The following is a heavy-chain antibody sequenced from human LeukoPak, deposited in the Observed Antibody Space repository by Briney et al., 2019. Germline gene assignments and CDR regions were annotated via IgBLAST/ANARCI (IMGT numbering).Heavy chain of an antibody. V-gene: IGHV4-39*01. CDR3: ARQKRVVAPFDY. J-gene: IGHJ4*02. D-gene: IGHD2-15*01. Sequence: SETLSLTCTVSGGSISSSSYYWGWIRQPPGKGLEWIGSIYYSGSTYYNPSLKSRVTISVDTSKNQFSLKLSSVTAADTAVYYCARQKRVVAPFDYWGQGTLVTVSS. CDR1: GGSISSSSYY. CDR2: IYYSGST.